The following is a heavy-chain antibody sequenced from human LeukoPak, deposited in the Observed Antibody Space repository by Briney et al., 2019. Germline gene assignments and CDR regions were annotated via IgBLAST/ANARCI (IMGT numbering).Heavy chain of an antibody. Sequence: ASVKVTCKASGYIFTSYYMHWVRQAPGQGLEWMGIISPSGGSTSYAQKFQGRVTLTRDMSTSTVYMELSSLRSEDTAVYYCARVLDYYDSSPLNYWGQGTLVTVSS. D-gene: IGHD3-22*01. V-gene: IGHV1-46*01. CDR3: ARVLDYYDSSPLNY. CDR2: ISPSGGST. CDR1: GYIFTSYY. J-gene: IGHJ4*02.